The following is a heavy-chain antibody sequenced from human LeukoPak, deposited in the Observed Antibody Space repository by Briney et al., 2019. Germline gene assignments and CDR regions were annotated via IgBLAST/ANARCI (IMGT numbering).Heavy chain of an antibody. J-gene: IGHJ3*02. CDR3: ARGRMYYYDSSGYRDAFDI. CDR2: INHSGST. D-gene: IGHD3-22*01. V-gene: IGHV4-34*01. Sequence: SETLSLTCTVSGGSISSYYWSWIRQPPGKGLEWIGEINHSGSTNYNPSLKSRVTISVDTSKNQFSLKLSSVTAADTAVYYCARGRMYYYDSSGYRDAFDIWGQGTMVTVSS. CDR1: GGSISSYY.